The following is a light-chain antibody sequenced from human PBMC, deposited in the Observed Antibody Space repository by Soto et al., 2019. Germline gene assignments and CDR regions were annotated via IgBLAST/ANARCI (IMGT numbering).Light chain of an antibody. V-gene: IGKV3-15*01. J-gene: IGKJ1*01. Sequence: EILLTQSPGTLSLSPGERATLSCRASPSVSSNFLAWYQQKPGQAPRLLINGASTRATGIPARLSGSGSGTELTLTISSMQYEDFEVYYCQQYNNWTQTFGHGTKVDIK. CDR3: QQYNNWTQT. CDR2: GAS. CDR1: PSVSSN.